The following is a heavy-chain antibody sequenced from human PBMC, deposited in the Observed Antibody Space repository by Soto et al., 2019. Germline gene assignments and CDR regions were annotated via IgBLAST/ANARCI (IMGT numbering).Heavy chain of an antibody. CDR1: GYTFTSYY. V-gene: IGHV1-46*01. CDR2: INPSGGST. CDR3: ARGDPVVVVAATRLNFDY. Sequence: ASVKVSCKASGYTFTSYYMHWVRQAPGQGLEWMGIINPSGGSTSYAQKFQGRVTMTRDTSTSTVYMELSSLRSEDTAAYYCARGDPVVVVAATRLNFDYWGQGTLVTVSS. J-gene: IGHJ4*02. D-gene: IGHD2-15*01.